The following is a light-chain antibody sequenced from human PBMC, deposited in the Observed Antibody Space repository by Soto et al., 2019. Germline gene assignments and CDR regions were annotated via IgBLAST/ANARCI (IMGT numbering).Light chain of an antibody. Sequence: EIVLTQSPATLSLSPGERATLSCRASPSVTNYLAWYQQKPGQAPRLVIYGAFNRATGIPARFSGSGSGTDFTLTISRLEPEDFEVYYCQQYGSSGTFGQGTKVDIK. CDR2: GAF. J-gene: IGKJ1*01. CDR3: QQYGSSGT. CDR1: PSVTNY. V-gene: IGKV3-20*01.